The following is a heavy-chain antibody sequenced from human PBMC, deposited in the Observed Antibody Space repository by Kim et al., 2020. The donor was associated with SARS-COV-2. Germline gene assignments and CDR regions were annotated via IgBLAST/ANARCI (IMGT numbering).Heavy chain of an antibody. CDR1: GFTFSDYY. V-gene: IGHV3-11*01. Sequence: GGSLRLSCAAYGFTFSDYYMSWIRQAPGKGLEWVSYISSSGSTIYYADSVKGRFTISRDNAKNSLYLQMNSLRAEDTAVYYCARSIAANWFDPWGQGTLVTVSS. D-gene: IGHD6-6*01. CDR2: ISSSGSTI. CDR3: ARSIAANWFDP. J-gene: IGHJ5*02.